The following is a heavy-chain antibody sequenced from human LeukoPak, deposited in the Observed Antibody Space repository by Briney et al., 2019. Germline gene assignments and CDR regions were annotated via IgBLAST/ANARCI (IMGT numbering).Heavy chain of an antibody. CDR2: IYHTGST. CDR1: GGSISSYY. J-gene: IGHJ4*02. CDR3: ARRGRNSSGWLDYL. D-gene: IGHD6-25*01. V-gene: IGHV4-59*01. Sequence: KPSETLSLTCTVSGGSISSYYWSWIRQPPGKGLEWIANIYHTGSTNYNPSLSSRVTISIDTAKNQFSLKLTSVTAADTAVYYCARRGRNSSGWLDYLWGQGTLVTVSS.